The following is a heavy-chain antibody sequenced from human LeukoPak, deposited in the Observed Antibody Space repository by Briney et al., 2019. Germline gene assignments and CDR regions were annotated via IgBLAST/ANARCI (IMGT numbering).Heavy chain of an antibody. CDR2: TYYRSKWFY. Sequence: SQTLSLTCAISGDSVSSNSAAWNWIRQSPSRGLEWRGRTYYRSKWFYEYAVSVKSPITINPDTSKNHFSLQLNSVTPEDTAVYYCARGPTGTGAFDIWGQGTMVTVSS. D-gene: IGHD1-1*01. J-gene: IGHJ3*02. CDR1: GDSVSSNSAA. CDR3: ARGPTGTGAFDI. V-gene: IGHV6-1*01.